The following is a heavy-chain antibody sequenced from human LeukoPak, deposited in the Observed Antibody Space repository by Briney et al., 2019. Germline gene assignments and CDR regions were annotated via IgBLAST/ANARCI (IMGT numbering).Heavy chain of an antibody. CDR3: AIPSGYCSSTSCPVGY. CDR1: GFTFSSYA. Sequence: GESLRLSCAASGFTFSSYAMSWVRQAPGKGLEWVSAISGSGGSTYYADSVKGRFTISRDNSKNTLYLQMNSLRAEDTAVYYCAIPSGYCSSTSCPVGYWGQGTLVTVSS. V-gene: IGHV3-23*01. J-gene: IGHJ4*02. CDR2: ISGSGGST. D-gene: IGHD2-2*01.